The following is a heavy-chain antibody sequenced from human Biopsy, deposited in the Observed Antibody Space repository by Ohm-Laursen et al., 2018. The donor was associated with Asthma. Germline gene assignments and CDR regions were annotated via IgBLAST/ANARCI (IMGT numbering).Heavy chain of an antibody. CDR2: VIPIYGTT. CDR3: ARGGYYGERRHSNGLDI. CDR1: GDILSSFS. V-gene: IGHV1-69*13. Sequence: SVKVSCKAHGDILSSFSIKWVRKAPGQGLEWMGGVIPIYGTTNYAQKFQGRVTINADESTSTASMELTSLRKEDTAVYYCARGGYYGERRHSNGLDIWGQGTTVTVSS. J-gene: IGHJ3*02. D-gene: IGHD3-22*01.